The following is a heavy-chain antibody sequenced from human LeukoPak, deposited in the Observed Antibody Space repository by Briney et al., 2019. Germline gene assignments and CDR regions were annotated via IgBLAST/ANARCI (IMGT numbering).Heavy chain of an antibody. CDR1: GFTFSSYG. V-gene: IGHV3-33*01. CDR3: ARVYCSGGNCNKQDALDL. Sequence: GGSLRLSCAASGFTFSSYGMHWVRQAPGKGLEWVAIIWYDGSEKYYADSVKGRFTISRDNSKNTVCLQMNSLRAEDTAVYYCARVYCSGGNCNKQDALDLWGQEGVVTVSS. J-gene: IGHJ3*01. D-gene: IGHD2-15*01. CDR2: IWYDGSEK.